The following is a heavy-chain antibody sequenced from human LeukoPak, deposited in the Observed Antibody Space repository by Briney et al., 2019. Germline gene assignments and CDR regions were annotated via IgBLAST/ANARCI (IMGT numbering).Heavy chain of an antibody. D-gene: IGHD6-25*01. J-gene: IGHJ5*02. Sequence: SETLSLTCTVSGGSIPTKNFYWGWIRQPPGKGLEWIGSVFYSGRTYYNPSLKSRVTISVDTSKNQFSLKLSSVTAADTAVYYCARTEFSIAASGWFDPWGQGTLVTVSS. CDR3: ARTEFSIAASGWFDP. CDR1: GGSIPTKNFY. CDR2: VFYSGRT. V-gene: IGHV4-39*07.